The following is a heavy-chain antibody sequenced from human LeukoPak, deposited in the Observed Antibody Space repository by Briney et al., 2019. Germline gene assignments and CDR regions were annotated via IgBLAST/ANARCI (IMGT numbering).Heavy chain of an antibody. CDR2: IRNKVRGYTT. Sequence: GGSLRLSCAASGFIFSDHYIDWVRQAPGRGLEWVARIRNKVRGYTTEYAASVQGRFTISRDDSSNSLYLQMSSLKTEDTAVYFCARGAVAGANWYFDYWGQGTLVAISS. D-gene: IGHD6-19*01. J-gene: IGHJ4*02. V-gene: IGHV3-72*01. CDR1: GFIFSDHY. CDR3: ARGAVAGANWYFDY.